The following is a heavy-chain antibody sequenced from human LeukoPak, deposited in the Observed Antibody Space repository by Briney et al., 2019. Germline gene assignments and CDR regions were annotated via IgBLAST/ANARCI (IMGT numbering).Heavy chain of an antibody. J-gene: IGHJ4*02. Sequence: GGSLRLSCAASGFTFSNYAMHWVRQAPGKGLEWVSSISGSSSYIYYADSVKGRFTISRDNAKNSLYLQMNSLRAEDTAVYYCAKAGSIRFDYWGQGTLVTVSS. CDR2: ISGSSSYI. CDR3: AKAGSIRFDY. CDR1: GFTFSNYA. D-gene: IGHD1-26*01. V-gene: IGHV3-21*04.